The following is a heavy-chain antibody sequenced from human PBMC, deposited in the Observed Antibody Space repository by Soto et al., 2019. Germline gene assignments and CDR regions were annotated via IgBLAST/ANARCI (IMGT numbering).Heavy chain of an antibody. CDR3: ARDAASSWSYYYGMDV. D-gene: IGHD6-13*01. V-gene: IGHV1-2*04. J-gene: IGHJ6*02. Sequence: QVQLVQSGAEVKKPGASVKVSCKASGYTFTGYYMHWVRQAPGQGLEWMGWINPNSGGTNYAQKFQGWVTMTRDTSSSTAYMELSRLRSDDTAVYYCARDAASSWSYYYGMDVWGQGTTVTVSS. CDR2: INPNSGGT. CDR1: GYTFTGYY.